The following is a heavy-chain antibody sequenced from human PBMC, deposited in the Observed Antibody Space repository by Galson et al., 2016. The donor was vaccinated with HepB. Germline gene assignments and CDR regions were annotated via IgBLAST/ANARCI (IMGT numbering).Heavy chain of an antibody. CDR3: ARHGPIMSRGVEYFQH. CDR2: MFYSGDT. Sequence: SETLSLTCTVSGGSISSHYWSWIPQPPGKGLEWIGYMFYSGDTKYDPSLKSRLTMSVHTSKNQFSLKLNSVTAADTAVYYCARHGPIMSRGVEYFQHWGQGTPVTVSS. J-gene: IGHJ1*01. CDR1: GGSISSHY. V-gene: IGHV4-59*08. D-gene: IGHD3-16*01.